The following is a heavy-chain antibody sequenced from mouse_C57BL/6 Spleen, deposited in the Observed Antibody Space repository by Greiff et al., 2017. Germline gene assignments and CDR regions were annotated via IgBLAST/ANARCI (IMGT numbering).Heavy chain of an antibody. Sequence: VQLQQSGPGLVAPSQSLSITCTVSGFSLTSYGVRWVRQPPGKGLEWLGVIGGDGSTNYHSALISSLTISKENSKSEVFLKLNSLQTDDTATYDCAKRGGLTGAFAYWGQGTLVTVSA. V-gene: IGHV2-3*01. D-gene: IGHD4-1*01. CDR3: AKRGGLTGAFAY. J-gene: IGHJ3*01. CDR2: IGGDGST. CDR1: GFSLTSYG.